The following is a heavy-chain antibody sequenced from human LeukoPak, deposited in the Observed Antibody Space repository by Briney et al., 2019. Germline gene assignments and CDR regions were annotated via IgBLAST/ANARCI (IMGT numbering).Heavy chain of an antibody. CDR2: IIPIFGTA. CDR3: ASYQRDGYNLIDY. V-gene: IGHV1-69*05. Sequence: GASVKVSCKASGGTFSSYAISWLRQAPGQGLEWMGGIIPIFGTANYAQKLQGRVTMTTDTSTSTAYMELRSLRSDDTAVYYCASYQRDGYNLIDYWGQGTLVTVSS. CDR1: GGTFSSYA. D-gene: IGHD5-24*01. J-gene: IGHJ4*02.